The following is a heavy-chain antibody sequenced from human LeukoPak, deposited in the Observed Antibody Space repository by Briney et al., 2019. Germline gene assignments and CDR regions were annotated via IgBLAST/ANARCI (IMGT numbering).Heavy chain of an antibody. D-gene: IGHD3-10*01. Sequence: GGPLRLSCAASGFTFNNYGMHWVRQAPGKGLEWLAFIWFDESNKFYAASVKGRFTISRDNSKNTLYLQMNSLRAEDTAVYYCASGPLWFGELLYRFDYWGQGTLVTVSS. J-gene: IGHJ4*02. CDR1: GFTFNNYG. CDR3: ASGPLWFGELLYRFDY. CDR2: IWFDESNK. V-gene: IGHV3-33*01.